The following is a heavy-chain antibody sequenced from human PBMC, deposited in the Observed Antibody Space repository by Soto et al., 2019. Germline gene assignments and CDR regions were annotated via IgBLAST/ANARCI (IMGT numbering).Heavy chain of an antibody. D-gene: IGHD4-17*01. Sequence: PSETLSLTCAVYGGSFSGYYWSWIRQPPGKGLEWIGEINHSGSTNYNPSLKSRVTISVDTSKNQFSLKLSSVTAADTAVYYCARTNDYGGNSPLDYWGQGTLVTVSS. CDR2: INHSGST. J-gene: IGHJ4*02. CDR1: GGSFSGYY. CDR3: ARTNDYGGNSPLDY. V-gene: IGHV4-34*01.